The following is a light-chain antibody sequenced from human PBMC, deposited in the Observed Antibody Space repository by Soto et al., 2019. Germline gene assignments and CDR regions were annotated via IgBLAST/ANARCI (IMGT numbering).Light chain of an antibody. Sequence: EVGMSQSPSTLSVSTGERATLSCRASQSVSSNLAWYQQKPGQAPRILIFAASSRATGIPDRFSGSGSGTDFTLTISRLEPEDFAVYYCQQYGSSGTFAQGTKV. J-gene: IGKJ1*01. CDR1: QSVSSN. V-gene: IGKV3-20*01. CDR2: AAS. CDR3: QQYGSSGT.